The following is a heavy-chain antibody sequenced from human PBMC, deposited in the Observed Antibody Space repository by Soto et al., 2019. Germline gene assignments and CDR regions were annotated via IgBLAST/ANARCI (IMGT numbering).Heavy chain of an antibody. CDR1: GFTFSSYS. Sequence: GGSLRLSCAASGFTFSSYSMNWVRQAPGKGLERVSYISSSSSTIYYADSVKGRFTISRDNAKNSLYLQMNSLRAEDTAVYYCARQSGYYDFWSGYYDVYYFDYWGQGTLVTVSS. D-gene: IGHD3-3*01. CDR2: ISSSSSTI. J-gene: IGHJ4*02. V-gene: IGHV3-48*01. CDR3: ARQSGYYDFWSGYYDVYYFDY.